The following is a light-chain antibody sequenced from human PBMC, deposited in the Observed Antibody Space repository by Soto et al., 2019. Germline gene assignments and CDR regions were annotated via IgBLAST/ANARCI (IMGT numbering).Light chain of an antibody. CDR1: SSDVGGYNY. V-gene: IGLV2-14*01. CDR2: EVS. J-gene: IGLJ1*01. Sequence: QSVLTQPASVSGSPGQWITIPCTGTSSDVGGYNYVSWYQLHPGKAPKLIIYEVSNRPSGVSNRFSGSKSGNTASLTISGLQAEDEADYYCSSYASPPAYLFGTGTKVTVL. CDR3: SSYASPPAYL.